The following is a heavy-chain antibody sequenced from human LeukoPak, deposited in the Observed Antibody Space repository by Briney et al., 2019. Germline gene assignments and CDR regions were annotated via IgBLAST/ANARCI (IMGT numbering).Heavy chain of an antibody. D-gene: IGHD4-17*01. J-gene: IGHJ4*02. CDR2: IWYDGSNK. Sequence: PGGSLILSCEASGFTFSTYGMHWVRQAPGKGLEWVAVIWYDGSNKDYADSVKGRFTISRDNSKNTLYLQMSSLRAEDTAVYYCASDYGNQPWDYWGQGTLVTVSS. V-gene: IGHV3-33*01. CDR1: GFTFSTYG. CDR3: ASDYGNQPWDY.